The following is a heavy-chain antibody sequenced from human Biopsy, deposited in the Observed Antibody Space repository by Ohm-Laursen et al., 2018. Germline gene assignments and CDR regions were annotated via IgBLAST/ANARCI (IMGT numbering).Heavy chain of an antibody. CDR2: VYYTGST. D-gene: IGHD3-22*01. CDR1: GDSISSYY. CDR3: ARDRGYYSDRTVPGCFDL. J-gene: IGHJ2*01. V-gene: IGHV4-59*01. Sequence: SDTLSLTCTVSGDSISSYYWSWIWQPPVEGLHRLGFVYYTGSTDYNPSLQSRVTISVDTSKNRFSLRLRSVTPADTAIYYCARDRGYYSDRTVPGCFDLWGRGALV.